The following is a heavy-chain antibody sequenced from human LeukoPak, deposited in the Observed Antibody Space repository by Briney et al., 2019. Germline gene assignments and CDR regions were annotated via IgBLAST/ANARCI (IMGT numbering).Heavy chain of an antibody. Sequence: SETLSLTCTVSGDSMSTYYWTWIRQPPGKGLEWIGYVYNSGSTPYNPSLKSRVTISVDTSKNQFSLKLSSVTAADTAVYYCARGPWVYSSSWYPIFDYWGQGTLVTVSS. CDR1: GDSMSTYY. D-gene: IGHD6-13*01. J-gene: IGHJ4*02. V-gene: IGHV4-59*12. CDR3: ARGPWVYSSSWYPIFDY. CDR2: VYNSGST.